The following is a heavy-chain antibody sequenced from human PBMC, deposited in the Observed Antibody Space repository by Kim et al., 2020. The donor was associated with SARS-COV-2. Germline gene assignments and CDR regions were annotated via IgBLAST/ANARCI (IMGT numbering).Heavy chain of an antibody. Sequence: HSGSTNYNPSLKSRVTISVDTSKNQFSLKLSSVTAADTAVYYCARSSGGYWGQGTLVTVSS. J-gene: IGHJ4*02. CDR2: HSGST. CDR3: ARSSGGY. V-gene: IGHV4-34*01. D-gene: IGHD6-6*01.